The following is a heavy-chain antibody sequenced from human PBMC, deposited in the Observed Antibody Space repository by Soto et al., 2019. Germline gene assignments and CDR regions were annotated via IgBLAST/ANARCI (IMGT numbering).Heavy chain of an antibody. CDR1: GYSFPNFW. V-gene: IGHV5-51*01. CDR2: IYPDDSDT. J-gene: IGHJ4*02. Sequence: GESLKISCQASGYSFPNFWIAWVRQMPGEGLEWLGIIYPDDSDTRYSPSFLGQVTISADKSIKTTYLQWSSLKASDTAIYFCASSVLVTSAMNYFDLWGQGTLVTVS. D-gene: IGHD2-8*02. CDR3: ASSVLVTSAMNYFDL.